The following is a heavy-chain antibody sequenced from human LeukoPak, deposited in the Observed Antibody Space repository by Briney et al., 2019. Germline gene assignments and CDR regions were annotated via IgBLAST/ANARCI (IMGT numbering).Heavy chain of an antibody. CDR2: IIPILGIA. CDR1: GGTFSSYA. V-gene: IGHV1-69*04. Sequence: SVKVSCKASGGTFSSYAISWVRQAPGQGLEWMGRIIPILGIANYAQKFQGRVTITADKSTSTAYMELSSLRSDDTAVYYCARDSYYGSGSPARYWGQGTLVTVSS. J-gene: IGHJ4*02. D-gene: IGHD3-10*01. CDR3: ARDSYYGSGSPARY.